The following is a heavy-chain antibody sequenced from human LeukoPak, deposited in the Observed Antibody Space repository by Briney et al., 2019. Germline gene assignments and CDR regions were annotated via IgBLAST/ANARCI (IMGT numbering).Heavy chain of an antibody. CDR3: ASSRTFGGVIAAQLDY. CDR2: TNPNSGGT. CDR1: GYTFTGYY. D-gene: IGHD3-16*02. Sequence: ASVKVSCKASGYTFTGYYMHWVRQAPGQGLEWMGWTNPNSGGTNYAQKFQGRVTMTRDTSISTAYMELSRLRSDDTAVYYCASSRTFGGVIAAQLDYWGQGTLVTVSS. J-gene: IGHJ4*02. V-gene: IGHV1-2*02.